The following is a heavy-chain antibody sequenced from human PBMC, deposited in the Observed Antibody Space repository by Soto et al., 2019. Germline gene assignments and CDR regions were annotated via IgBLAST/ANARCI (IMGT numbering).Heavy chain of an antibody. J-gene: IGHJ6*03. CDR3: ARGLMRYDFWSGYYPEDYYYYMDV. CDR1: GYTFTSYD. Sequence: ASVKVSCKASGYTFTSYDINWVRQATGQGLEWMGWMNPNSGNTGYAQKFQGRVTMTRNTSISTAYMELSSLRSEDTAVYYCARGLMRYDFWSGYYPEDYYYYMDVWGKGTTVTVSS. D-gene: IGHD3-3*01. CDR2: MNPNSGNT. V-gene: IGHV1-8*01.